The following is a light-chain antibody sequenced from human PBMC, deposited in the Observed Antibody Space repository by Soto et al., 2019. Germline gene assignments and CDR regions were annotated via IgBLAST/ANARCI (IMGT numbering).Light chain of an antibody. CDR1: SSDVGGYNY. J-gene: IGLJ3*02. CDR2: EVT. Sequence: QSALTQPPSASGYPGQSVTISCTGTSSDVGGYNYVSWYQQYPGRAPKLKIYEVTKRPSGVPDRFSGSKSGNTASLTVSGLQAEDEADYYCSSYAASNNFYFVFGGGTKVTVL. V-gene: IGLV2-8*01. CDR3: SSYAASNNFYFV.